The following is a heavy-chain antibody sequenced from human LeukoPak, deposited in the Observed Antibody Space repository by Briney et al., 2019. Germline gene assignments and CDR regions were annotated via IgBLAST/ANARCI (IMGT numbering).Heavy chain of an antibody. V-gene: IGHV3-23*01. CDR2: ISGSGHNT. CDR1: GFTFSNYG. J-gene: IGHJ3*02. Sequence: GGSLRLSCAASGFTFSNYGMNWVRQAPGKGLEWVSAISGSGHNTYYADSVKGRFTISRDNSKNTLYLQMNSLRAEDTAVYYCAKVLIWTYGSGNYYKGAFDIWGQGTMVTVFS. CDR3: AKVLIWTYGSGNYYKGAFDI. D-gene: IGHD3-10*01.